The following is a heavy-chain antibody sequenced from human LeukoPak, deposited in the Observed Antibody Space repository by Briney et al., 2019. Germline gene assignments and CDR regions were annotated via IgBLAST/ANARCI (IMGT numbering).Heavy chain of an antibody. CDR2: IYHSGST. J-gene: IGHJ4*02. D-gene: IGHD3-22*01. CDR3: ARVAYDSSGYYLLGY. CDR1: GGSISSSNW. V-gene: IGHV4-4*02. Sequence: PSGTLSLTCAVSGGSISSSNWWSWVRQPPGKGLEWIGEIYHSGSTNYNPSLKSRVTISVDKSKNQFSLKLSSVTAADTAVYYCARVAYDSSGYYLLGYWGQGTLVTGS.